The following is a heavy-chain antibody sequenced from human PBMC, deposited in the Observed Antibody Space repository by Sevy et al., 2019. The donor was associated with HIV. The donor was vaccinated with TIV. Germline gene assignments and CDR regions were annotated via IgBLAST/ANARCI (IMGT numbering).Heavy chain of an antibody. CDR1: GYTFTSYG. V-gene: IGHV1-18*01. D-gene: IGHD3-10*01. CDR3: ARGELWVQNYYGSGSYFSKGFDY. J-gene: IGHJ4*02. Sequence: ASVKVSCKASGYTFTSYGISWVRQAPGQGLEWMGWISAYNGNTNYAQKLQGRVTMTTDTSTSTAYMELRSLRSDDTAVYYCARGELWVQNYYGSGSYFSKGFDYWGQGTLVTISS. CDR2: ISAYNGNT.